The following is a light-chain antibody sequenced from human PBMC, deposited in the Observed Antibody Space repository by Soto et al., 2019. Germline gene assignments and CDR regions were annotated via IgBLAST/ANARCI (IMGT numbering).Light chain of an antibody. Sequence: QSVLTQPASVSGSPGQSITISCTGTSSDIGGYNYVSWYQQHPGKAPKLVIYEVSNRPSGVSNRFSGSKSGNTASLTISGLQAGDEADYYCSSYTTSSTLVFGAGTKVTVL. CDR1: SSDIGGYNY. J-gene: IGLJ1*01. CDR3: SSYTTSSTLV. V-gene: IGLV2-14*01. CDR2: EVS.